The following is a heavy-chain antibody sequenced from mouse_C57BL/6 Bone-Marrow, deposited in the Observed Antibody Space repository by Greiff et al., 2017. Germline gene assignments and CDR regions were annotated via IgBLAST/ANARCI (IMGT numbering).Heavy chain of an antibody. D-gene: IGHD1-1*01. J-gene: IGHJ4*01. CDR2: ISSGGSYT. CDR1: GFTFSSYG. CDR3: ARHGNYVPYYAMDY. V-gene: IGHV5-6*01. Sequence: EVQLVESGGDLVKPGGSLKLSCAASGFTFSSYGMSWVRQTPDKRLEWVATISSGGSYTYYPDSVKGRFTISRDNAKNTLYLQMSSLKSEDTAMYYCARHGNYVPYYAMDYWGQGTSVTGSS.